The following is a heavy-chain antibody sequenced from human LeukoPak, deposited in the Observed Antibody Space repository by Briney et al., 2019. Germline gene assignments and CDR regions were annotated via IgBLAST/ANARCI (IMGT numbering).Heavy chain of an antibody. CDR1: GGTFSSYA. Sequence: SVKVSXKASGGTFSSYAISWVRQAPGQGLEWMGGIIPIFGTANYAQKFQGRVTITADESTSTAYMELSSLRSEDTAVYYCARDPGGYCSSTSCPLYYWGQGTLVTVSS. CDR3: ARDPGGYCSSTSCPLYY. D-gene: IGHD2-2*01. CDR2: IIPIFGTA. J-gene: IGHJ4*02. V-gene: IGHV1-69*13.